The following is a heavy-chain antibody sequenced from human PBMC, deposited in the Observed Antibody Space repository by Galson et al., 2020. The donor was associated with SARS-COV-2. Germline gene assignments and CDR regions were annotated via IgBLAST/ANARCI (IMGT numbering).Heavy chain of an antibody. Sequence: ASVKVSCKASGYTFTDYYIHWVRQAPGQGLEWMGWINPKSGGTNYAQKFEGRVTMTRDTSITTAYMELSRLRADDMAVYYCARLRYYDVLTGYIVDVWGQGTMVTVSS. CDR3: ARLRYYDVLTGYIVDV. CDR2: INPKSGGT. V-gene: IGHV1-2*02. CDR1: GYTFTDYY. D-gene: IGHD3-9*01. J-gene: IGHJ6*02.